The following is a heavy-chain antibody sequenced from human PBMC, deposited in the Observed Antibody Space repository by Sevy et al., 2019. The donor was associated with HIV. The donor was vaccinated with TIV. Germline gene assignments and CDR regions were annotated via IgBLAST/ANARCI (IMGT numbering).Heavy chain of an antibody. CDR3: ARGYYDSSGYYYYYYGMDV. V-gene: IGHV3-48*02. D-gene: IGHD3-22*01. CDR2: ISSSSSTI. CDR1: GFTFSSYS. Sequence: GRSLRLSCAASGFTFSSYSMNWVRQAPGKGLEWVSYISSSSSTIYYADSVKGRFTISRDNAKNSLYLQMNSLRDEDTAVYYCARGYYDSSGYYYYYYGMDVWGQGTTVTVSS. J-gene: IGHJ6*02.